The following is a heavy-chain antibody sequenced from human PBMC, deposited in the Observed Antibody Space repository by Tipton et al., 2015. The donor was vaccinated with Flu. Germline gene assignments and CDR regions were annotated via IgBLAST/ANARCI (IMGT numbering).Heavy chain of an antibody. CDR1: GFMFSSYA. CDR2: IKKDGSQK. D-gene: IGHD2-21*01. CDR3: ARQIGGGDCF. J-gene: IGHJ4*02. V-gene: IGHV3-7*03. Sequence: SLRLSCAASGFMFSSYAMTWVRLAPGKGLEWVANIKKDGSQKYYVDSVKGRFSISRDNPKHSVYLQMNNLRAEDTALYYCARQIGGGDCFWGQGTLVTVSS.